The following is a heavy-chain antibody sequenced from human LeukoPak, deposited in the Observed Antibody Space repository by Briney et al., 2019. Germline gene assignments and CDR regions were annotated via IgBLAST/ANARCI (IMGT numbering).Heavy chain of an antibody. CDR1: GYTFTSYG. Sequence: ASVKVSCKASGYTFTSYGISWVRQAPGQGLEWMGWISAYNGNTNYAQKLQGRVTMTTDTSTSTAYMELRSLRSDDTAVYYCARDQEQLVADYYYYGMDVWGQGTTVTASS. CDR2: ISAYNGNT. J-gene: IGHJ6*02. V-gene: IGHV1-18*01. D-gene: IGHD6-6*01. CDR3: ARDQEQLVADYYYYGMDV.